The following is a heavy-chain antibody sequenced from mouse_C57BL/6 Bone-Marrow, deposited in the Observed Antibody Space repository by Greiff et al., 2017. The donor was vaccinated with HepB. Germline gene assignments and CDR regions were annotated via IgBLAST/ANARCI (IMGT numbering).Heavy chain of an antibody. Sequence: QVQLKQPGAELVKPGASVKVSCKASGYTFTSYWMHWVKQRPGQGLEWIGRIHPSDSDTNYNQKFKGKATLTVDKSSSTAYMQLSSLTSEDSAVYYCALGLNYISGRVPRITQHPYYAMDYWGQGTSVTVSS. V-gene: IGHV1-74*01. J-gene: IGHJ4*01. CDR3: ALGLNYISGRVPRITQHPYYAMDY. D-gene: IGHD2-4*01. CDR1: GYTFTSYW. CDR2: IHPSDSDT.